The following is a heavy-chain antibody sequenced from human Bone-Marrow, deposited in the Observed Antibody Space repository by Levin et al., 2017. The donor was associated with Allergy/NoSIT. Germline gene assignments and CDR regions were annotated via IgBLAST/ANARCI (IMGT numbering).Heavy chain of an antibody. V-gene: IGHV1-8*01. Sequence: VASVKVSCKPSGYTFPSYDINWVRQAPGQGLEWMGWMNPNSGDTGYAQKFQGRVTMTRNSSISTAYMELSRLRSEDTAVYYCARSSGGYCTGGRCYSMEFDYWGQGTLVTVSS. D-gene: IGHD2-15*01. CDR1: GYTFPSYD. CDR3: ARSSGGYCTGGRCYSMEFDY. J-gene: IGHJ4*02. CDR2: MNPNSGDT.